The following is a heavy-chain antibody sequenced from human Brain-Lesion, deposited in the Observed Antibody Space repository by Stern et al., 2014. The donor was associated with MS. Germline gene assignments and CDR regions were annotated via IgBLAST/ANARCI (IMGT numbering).Heavy chain of an antibody. CDR2: IWPGDSDT. Sequence: EVQLVESGAEVKKPGESLKISCKGSGYRVTSNWIGWVRQMPGKGLEWMGIIWPGDSDTRYSPSFQGKVPISADKSISTAYLQWSSLQASDTAMYYCARRGDSSSSGFDYWGQGTLVIVSS. CDR3: ARRGDSSSSGFDY. J-gene: IGHJ4*02. V-gene: IGHV5-51*01. CDR1: GYRVTSNW. D-gene: IGHD6-6*01.